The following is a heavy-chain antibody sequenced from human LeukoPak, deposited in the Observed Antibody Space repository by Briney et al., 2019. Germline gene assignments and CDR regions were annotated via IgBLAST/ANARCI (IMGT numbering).Heavy chain of an antibody. D-gene: IGHD1-26*01. CDR3: AKDYEPLVGVHRWGDWFDP. Sequence: GGSLRLSCAASGFTFSDYYMSWIRQAPGKGQEWVSYISSSGSTIYYADSVKGRFTISRDNAKNSLYLQMNSLRAEDTAVYYCAKDYEPLVGVHRWGDWFDPWGQGTLVTVSS. CDR2: ISSSGSTI. CDR1: GFTFSDYY. V-gene: IGHV3-11*01. J-gene: IGHJ5*02.